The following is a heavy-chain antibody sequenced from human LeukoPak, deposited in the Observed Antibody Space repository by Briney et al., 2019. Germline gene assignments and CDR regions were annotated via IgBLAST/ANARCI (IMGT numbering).Heavy chain of an antibody. D-gene: IGHD3-10*01. Sequence: GGSLRLSCAASGFTFSSYSMNWVRQAPGTGLEWVSSISSSSSYIYYADSVKGRFTISRDNAKNSLYLQMNSLRAEDTAVYYCARVYGSGRPSSYFDYWGQGTLVTVSS. V-gene: IGHV3-21*01. CDR2: ISSSSSYI. J-gene: IGHJ4*02. CDR3: ARVYGSGRPSSYFDY. CDR1: GFTFSSYS.